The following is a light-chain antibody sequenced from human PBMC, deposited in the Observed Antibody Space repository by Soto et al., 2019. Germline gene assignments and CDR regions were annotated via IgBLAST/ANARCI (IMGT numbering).Light chain of an antibody. V-gene: IGKV1-12*01. J-gene: IGKJ4*01. Sequence: DIQMTQSPSSVSASLGDRVTITCRASQGISSWLAWYQQKPGKAPKLLIYAASSLQSGIPSRFSGSGSGTDFTLTISSLQPQDDATYYYHQANYFTKLTFGGGTKLEIK. CDR1: QGISSW. CDR3: HQANYFTKLT. CDR2: AAS.